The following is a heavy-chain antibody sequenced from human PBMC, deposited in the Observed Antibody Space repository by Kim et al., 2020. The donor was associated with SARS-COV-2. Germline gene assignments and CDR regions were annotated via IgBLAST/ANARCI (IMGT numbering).Heavy chain of an antibody. CDR3: ARCGSSSCYG. J-gene: IGHJ4*02. Sequence: STSYADSVKGRFTIARDNAKNQLYLQMNSLRAEDTAVYYCARCGSSSCYGWGQGTLVTVST. V-gene: IGHV3-74*01. CDR2: ST. D-gene: IGHD2-2*01.